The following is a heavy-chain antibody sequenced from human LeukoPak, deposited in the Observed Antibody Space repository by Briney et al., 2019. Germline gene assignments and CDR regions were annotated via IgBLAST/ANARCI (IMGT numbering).Heavy chain of an antibody. CDR1: GFTFSDYY. D-gene: IGHD4-17*01. J-gene: IGHJ5*02. V-gene: IGHV3-11*04. Sequence: GGSLRLSCAASGFTFSDYYMSWIRQAPGKGLEWVSYISSSGSTIYYADSVKGRFTISRDNAKNSLYLQMSSLRAEDTAVYYCARNYGDYWNWGFDPWGQGTLVTVSS. CDR2: ISSSGSTI. CDR3: ARNYGDYWNWGFDP.